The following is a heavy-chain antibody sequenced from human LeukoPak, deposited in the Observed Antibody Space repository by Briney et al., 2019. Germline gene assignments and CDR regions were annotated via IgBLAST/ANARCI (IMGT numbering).Heavy chain of an antibody. D-gene: IGHD3-16*01. CDR1: GGSFSGYY. V-gene: IGHV4-34*01. Sequence: SETLSLTCAVYGGSFSGYYWSWTRQPPGKGLEWIGEINHSGSTNYNPSLKSRVTISVDTSKNQFSLKLSSVTAADTAVYYCARGRIRGNYGNWGQGTLVTVSS. CDR3: ARGRIRGNYGN. CDR2: INHSGST. J-gene: IGHJ4*02.